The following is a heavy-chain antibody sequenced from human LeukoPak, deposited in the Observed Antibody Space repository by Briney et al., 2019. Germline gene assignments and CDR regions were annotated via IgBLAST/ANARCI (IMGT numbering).Heavy chain of an antibody. J-gene: IGHJ6*03. CDR1: GFTFSRCA. Sequence: GGSLRLSCAASGFTFSRCAMHWVRQAPGKGLEYVSAISSNGGSTYYANSVKGRFTISRDNSKNTLYLQMGSLRGEDMAVYYCARGGDGDNYYYYHYMDVWGKGTTVTVSS. D-gene: IGHD4-17*01. CDR2: ISSNGGST. V-gene: IGHV3-64*01. CDR3: ARGGDGDNYYYYHYMDV.